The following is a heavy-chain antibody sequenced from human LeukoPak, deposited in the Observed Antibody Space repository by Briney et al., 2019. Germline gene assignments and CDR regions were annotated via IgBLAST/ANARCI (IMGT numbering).Heavy chain of an antibody. Sequence: GSSVTVSCTASGGTFSSYAISWVRQAPGQGLEWMGGIIPIFGTANYAQKFQGRVTITADESTSTAYMELSSLRSEDTAVYYCARDGAGYYDSSGYYGGKYYFDYWGQGTLVTVSS. V-gene: IGHV1-69*01. CDR1: GGTFSSYA. CDR2: IIPIFGTA. CDR3: ARDGAGYYDSSGYYGGKYYFDY. D-gene: IGHD3-22*01. J-gene: IGHJ4*02.